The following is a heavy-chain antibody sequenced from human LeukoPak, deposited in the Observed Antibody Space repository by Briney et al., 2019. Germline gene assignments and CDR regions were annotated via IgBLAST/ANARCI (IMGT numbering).Heavy chain of an antibody. Sequence: GGSLRLSCAASGFTFSSYWMSWVRQAPGKGLEWVANIKQDGSEKYYVDSVKGRFTISRDNAKNSLYLQMNSLRAEDTAVYYCARAPRTKLRHYYYMDVWGKGTTVTVSS. CDR3: ARAPRTKLRHYYYMDV. V-gene: IGHV3-7*01. CDR2: IKQDGSEK. CDR1: GFTFSSYW. D-gene: IGHD2-15*01. J-gene: IGHJ6*03.